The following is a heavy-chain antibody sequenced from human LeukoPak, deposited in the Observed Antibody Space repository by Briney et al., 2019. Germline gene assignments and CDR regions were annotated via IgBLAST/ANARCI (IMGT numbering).Heavy chain of an antibody. CDR3: ARVPSGWYSVYFDF. CDR2: FDPEDGET. V-gene: IGHV1-24*01. D-gene: IGHD6-19*01. CDR1: GYTLTELS. Sequence: ASVKVSCKVSGYTLTELSMHWVRQAPGKGLEWMGGFDPEDGETIYAQKFQGRVTMTRDMSTSTIYMELSSLRSEDTAVYHCARVPSGWYSVYFDFWGQGALVTVSS. J-gene: IGHJ4*02.